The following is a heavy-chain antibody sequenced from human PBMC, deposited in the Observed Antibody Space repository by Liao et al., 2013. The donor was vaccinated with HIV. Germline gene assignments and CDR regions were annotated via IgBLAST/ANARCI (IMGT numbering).Heavy chain of an antibody. V-gene: IGHV4-39*07. J-gene: IGHJ4*02. CDR3: ARDVYYHQSSHYFDD. Sequence: QVQLQESGPGLVKPSETLSLTCTVSGGSISDSSDYWVWIRQPPGKGLEWIGNAYQSGNTYPNPSLKSRVTISVDSSKNQFSLRLTSVTAADTAVYFCARDVYYHQSSHYFDDWGQGTLVTVSA. CDR2: AYQSGNT. CDR1: GGSISDSSDY. D-gene: IGHD5/OR15-5a*01.